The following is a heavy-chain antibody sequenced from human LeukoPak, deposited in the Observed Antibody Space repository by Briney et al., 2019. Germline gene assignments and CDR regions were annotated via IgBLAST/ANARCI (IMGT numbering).Heavy chain of an antibody. Sequence: PSETLSLTCTVSGGAISSYYWGWIRQPPGKGLEWIGYIYYSGSTNYNPSLKSRVSISVDTSKNHFSLKLSSVTAADTAVYYCARGRWEQYYFDSWGQGTLVTVSS. CDR1: GGAISSYY. CDR2: IYYSGST. J-gene: IGHJ4*02. CDR3: ARGRWEQYYFDS. V-gene: IGHV4-59*01. D-gene: IGHD1-26*01.